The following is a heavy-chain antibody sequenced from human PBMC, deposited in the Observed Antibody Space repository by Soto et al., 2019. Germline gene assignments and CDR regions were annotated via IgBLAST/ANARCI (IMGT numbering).Heavy chain of an antibody. V-gene: IGHV1-69*01. D-gene: IGHD2-2*01. Sequence: QVQLVQSGAEVKKPGSSVKVSCKASGGTFGSYAISWVRQAPGQGLEWMGGIIPIPGTATYAQKFQGRATIAADESTSTAYMELSSLRSEDTAVYYCARSQGSSTSLEIYYYYYYGMDVWVQGTTVTVSS. CDR2: IIPIPGTA. CDR3: ARSQGSSTSLEIYYYYYYGMDV. J-gene: IGHJ6*02. CDR1: GGTFGSYA.